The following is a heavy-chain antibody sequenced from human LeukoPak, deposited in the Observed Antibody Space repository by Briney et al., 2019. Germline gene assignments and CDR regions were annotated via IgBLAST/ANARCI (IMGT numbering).Heavy chain of an antibody. CDR1: GYTFTSYD. D-gene: IGHD3-10*01. V-gene: IGHV1-8*01. CDR3: ARVRGWFGETLFDY. CDR2: MNPNSGNT. J-gene: IGHJ4*02. Sequence: ASVKVSCKASGYTFTSYDINWVRQATGQGLEWMGWMNPNSGNTGYAQKFQGRVTMTRNTSISTAYMELSSLRSEDTAVYYCARVRGWFGETLFDYWGQGTLVTVSS.